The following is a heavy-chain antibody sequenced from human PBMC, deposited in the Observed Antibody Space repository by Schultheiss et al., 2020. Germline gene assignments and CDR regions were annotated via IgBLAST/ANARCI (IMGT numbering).Heavy chain of an antibody. CDR1: GFTFSSYA. D-gene: IGHD4-17*01. J-gene: IGHJ4*02. V-gene: IGHV3-30*04. CDR2: ISYDGSNK. CDR3: ARPDYGDFDY. Sequence: GGSLRLSCAASGFTFSSYAMHWVRQAPGKGLEWVAVISYDGSNKYYADSVKGRFTISRDNAKSTLYLQMNSLRAEDTAVYYCARPDYGDFDYWGQGTLVTVSS.